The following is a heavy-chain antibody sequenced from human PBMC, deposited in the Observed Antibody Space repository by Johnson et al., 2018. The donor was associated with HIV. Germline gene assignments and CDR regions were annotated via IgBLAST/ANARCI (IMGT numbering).Heavy chain of an antibody. CDR1: GFTFSNAW. D-gene: IGHD7-27*01. V-gene: IGHV3-15*01. Sequence: VQLVESGGGLVKPGGSLRLSCAASGFTFSNAWMSWVRQAPGKGLEWVGRIKSKTDGGTTDYAVPVKGRVTISRDDSKNTLYLQMNSLKTEDTAVYYCTTELGIGAFDIWGQGTMVTVSS. CDR2: IKSKTDGGTT. J-gene: IGHJ3*02. CDR3: TTELGIGAFDI.